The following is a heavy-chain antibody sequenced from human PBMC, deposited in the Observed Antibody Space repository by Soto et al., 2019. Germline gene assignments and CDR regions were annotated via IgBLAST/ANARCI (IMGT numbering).Heavy chain of an antibody. CDR3: ARELGKYCSSTSCYSLNYYYGMDV. D-gene: IGHD2-2*01. J-gene: IGHJ6*02. CDR1: GYTLTELS. Sequence: ASVKVSCKVSGYTLTELSMHWVRQAPGKGLEWMGGFDPEDGETIYAQKFQGRVTMTEDTSTDTAYMELSSLRSEDTAVYYCARELGKYCSSTSCYSLNYYYGMDVWGQGTTVTVSS. CDR2: FDPEDGET. V-gene: IGHV1-24*01.